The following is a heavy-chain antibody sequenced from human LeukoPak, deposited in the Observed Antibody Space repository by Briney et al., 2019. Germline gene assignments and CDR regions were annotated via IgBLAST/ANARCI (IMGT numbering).Heavy chain of an antibody. D-gene: IGHD6-13*01. Sequence: ASETLSLTCTVSGYSISSGYYWGWIRQPPGKGLEWIGSIYHSGSTYYNPSLKSRVTISVDTSKNQFSLKLSSVTAAGTAVYYCARIGGGGYSSSWSLKRTFDYWGQGTLVTVSS. J-gene: IGHJ4*02. CDR1: GYSISSGYY. CDR3: ARIGGGGYSSSWSLKRTFDY. V-gene: IGHV4-38-2*02. CDR2: IYHSGST.